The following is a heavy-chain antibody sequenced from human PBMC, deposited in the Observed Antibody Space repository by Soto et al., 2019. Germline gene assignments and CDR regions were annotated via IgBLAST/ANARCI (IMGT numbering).Heavy chain of an antibody. J-gene: IGHJ4*02. CDR1: GFTFSSDW. Sequence: GGSLRLSCAASGFTFSSDWMHWFRQAPGKGLVWVSRIDSGGRTATYADSVKGRFTISRDNAKNTLYLQMNGLRAEDTALYYCARWFTYGNFDYFDYWGQGTQVTVSS. CDR2: IDSGGRTA. D-gene: IGHD3-10*01. V-gene: IGHV3-74*01. CDR3: ARWFTYGNFDYFDY.